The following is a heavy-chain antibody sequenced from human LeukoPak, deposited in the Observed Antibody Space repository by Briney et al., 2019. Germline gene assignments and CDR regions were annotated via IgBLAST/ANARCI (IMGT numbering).Heavy chain of an antibody. CDR2: IYYSGST. CDR1: GGSVSSGSSY. Sequence: SSETLSLTCTVSGGSVSSGSSYWSWIRQPPGKRLEWIGYIYYSGSTNYNPSLKSRVTISVETSKNQFSLKLNSVTAADTAVYYCAREDYDILTGYTTLDYWGQGTLVTVSS. CDR3: AREDYDILTGYTTLDY. V-gene: IGHV4-61*01. D-gene: IGHD3-9*01. J-gene: IGHJ4*02.